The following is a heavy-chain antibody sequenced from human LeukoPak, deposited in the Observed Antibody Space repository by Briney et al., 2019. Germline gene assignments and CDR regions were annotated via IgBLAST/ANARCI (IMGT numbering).Heavy chain of an antibody. J-gene: IGHJ4*02. V-gene: IGHV1-2*02. CDR1: GYTFTGYY. Sequence: ASVKVSCKASGYTFTGYYMHWVRQAPGQGLEWMGWINVNSGGTNFAQRFQGGVTMTRDTSISTAYMELSSLRSDDTAVYYCAREVVGATYYYFDYWGQGTLVTVSS. CDR3: AREVVGATYYYFDY. D-gene: IGHD1-26*01. CDR2: INVNSGGT.